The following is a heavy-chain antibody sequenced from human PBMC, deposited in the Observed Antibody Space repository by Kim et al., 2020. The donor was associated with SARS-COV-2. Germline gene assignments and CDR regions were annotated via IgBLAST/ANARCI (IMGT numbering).Heavy chain of an antibody. CDR2: ISYDGSNK. V-gene: IGHV3-30*04. Sequence: GGSLRLSCAASGFTFSSYAMHWVRQAPGKGLEWVAVISYDGSNKYYADSVKGRFTISRDNSKNTLYLQMNSLRAEDTAVYYCARDTAMVTFYYYYGMDVWGQGTTVTVSS. CDR1: GFTFSSYA. J-gene: IGHJ6*02. CDR3: ARDTAMVTFYYYYGMDV. D-gene: IGHD5-18*01.